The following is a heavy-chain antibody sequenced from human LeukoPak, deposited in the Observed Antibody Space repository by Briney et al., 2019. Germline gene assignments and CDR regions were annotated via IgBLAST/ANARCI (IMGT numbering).Heavy chain of an antibody. CDR1: GFTFSSYG. J-gene: IGHJ6*03. D-gene: IGHD6-13*01. CDR3: AKIIAAAGYYYYYYMEV. Sequence: GGSLRLSCAASGFTFSSYGMHWVRQAPGKGLEWVAFIRYDGSNKYYADSVKGRFTISRDNSKNTLYLQMNSLRAEDTAVYYCAKIIAAAGYYYYYYMEVWGKGTTVTVSS. V-gene: IGHV3-30*02. CDR2: IRYDGSNK.